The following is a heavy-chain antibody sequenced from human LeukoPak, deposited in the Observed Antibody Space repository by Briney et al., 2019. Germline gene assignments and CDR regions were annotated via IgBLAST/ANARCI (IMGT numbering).Heavy chain of an antibody. V-gene: IGHV3-74*01. Sequence: GGSLRLSCAASGFTFSSDWMHWVRQAPGKGLVCVSYINGDGSSTNYADSVRGRFTISRDNAKSSLYLQMNSLRAEDTAVYYCARVSGTSLDYWGQGTLVTVSS. D-gene: IGHD3-10*01. CDR3: ARVSGTSLDY. J-gene: IGHJ4*02. CDR2: INGDGSST. CDR1: GFTFSSDW.